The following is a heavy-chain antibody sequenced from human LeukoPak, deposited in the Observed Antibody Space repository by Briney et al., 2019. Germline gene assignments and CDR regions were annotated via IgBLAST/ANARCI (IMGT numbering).Heavy chain of an antibody. CDR1: GASISSRGYY. CDR2: VYYSGSA. Sequence: SETLSLTCIVSGASISSRGYYWGWIRQPPGKGLEWIGNVYYSGSAYYNPSLKSRVTVSLDTSKNQFSLKLSSVTAADTAVYYCARAGDYKAFDIWGQGTMVTVSS. V-gene: IGHV4-39*07. CDR3: ARAGDYKAFDI. J-gene: IGHJ3*02. D-gene: IGHD4-17*01.